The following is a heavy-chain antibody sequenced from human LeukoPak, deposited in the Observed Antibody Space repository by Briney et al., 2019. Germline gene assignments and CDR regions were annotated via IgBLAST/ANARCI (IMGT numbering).Heavy chain of an antibody. CDR3: AKGQQLVYNWFDP. CDR2: ISGSGGST. V-gene: IGHV3-23*01. CDR1: GFTFSSYS. D-gene: IGHD6-13*01. J-gene: IGHJ5*02. Sequence: GGSLRLSCAASGFTFSSYSMNWVRQAPGKGLEWVSAISGSGGSTYYADSVKGRFTISRDNSKNTLYLQMNSLRAEDTAVYYCAKGQQLVYNWFDPWGQGTLVTVSS.